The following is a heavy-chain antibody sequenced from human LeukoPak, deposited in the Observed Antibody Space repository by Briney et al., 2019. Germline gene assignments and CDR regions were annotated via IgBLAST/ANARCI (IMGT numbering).Heavy chain of an antibody. CDR3: ARNQAVAANRGAFDI. CDR2: IYYSGNT. D-gene: IGHD6-19*01. CDR1: GYSISSNNW. V-gene: IGHV4-28*01. J-gene: IGHJ3*02. Sequence: SETLSLTCAVSGYSISSNNWWAWIRQPPGKGLEWIGYIYYSGNTYYNPYNPSLTSRVTMSVDTSKNQFSLKLDSVTEIDTAMYYCARNQAVAANRGAFDIWGQGTMVTVSS.